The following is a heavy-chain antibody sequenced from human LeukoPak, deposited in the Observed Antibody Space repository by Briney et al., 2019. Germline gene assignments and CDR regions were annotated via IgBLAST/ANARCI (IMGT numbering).Heavy chain of an antibody. CDR1: GYTFTGYY. V-gene: IGHV1-2*02. J-gene: IGHJ4*02. CDR2: INPNSGGT. CDR3: ARAIVGATTNFDY. Sequence: WASVKVSCKASGYTFTGYYMHWVRQAPGQGLAWMGWINPNSGGTNYAQKFQGRVTMTRDTSISTAYMELSRLRSDDTAVYYCARAIVGATTNFDYWGQGTLVTVSS. D-gene: IGHD1-26*01.